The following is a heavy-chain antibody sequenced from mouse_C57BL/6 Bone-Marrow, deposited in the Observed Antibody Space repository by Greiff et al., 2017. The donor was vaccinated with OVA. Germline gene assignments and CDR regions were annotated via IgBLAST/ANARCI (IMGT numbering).Heavy chain of an antibody. V-gene: IGHV10-1*01. CDR2: IRSKSNNYAT. J-gene: IGHJ1*03. CDR3: VRLLYYGSRDHWYFDV. Sequence: DVHLVESGGGLVQPKGSLKLSCAASGFSFNTYAMNWVRQAPGKGLEWVARIRSKSNNYATYYADSVKDRFTISRDDSESMLYLQMNNLKTEDTAMYYCVRLLYYGSRDHWYFDVWGTGTTVTVSS. CDR1: GFSFNTYA. D-gene: IGHD1-1*01.